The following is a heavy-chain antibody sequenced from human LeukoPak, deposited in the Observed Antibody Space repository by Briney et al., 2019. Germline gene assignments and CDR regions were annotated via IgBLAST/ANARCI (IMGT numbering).Heavy chain of an antibody. CDR1: GGSISSGDYY. CDR2: IYYSGST. V-gene: IGHV4-30-4*01. CDR3: ARAYCGGDCYTVYSGYYYGMDV. D-gene: IGHD2-21*02. Sequence: PSQTLSLTCTVSGGSISSGDYYWSWIRQPPGKGLEWIGYIYYSGSTYYNPSLKSRVTISVDTSKNQFSLKLSSVTAADTAVYYFARAYCGGDCYTVYSGYYYGMDVWGQGTTVTVSS. J-gene: IGHJ6*02.